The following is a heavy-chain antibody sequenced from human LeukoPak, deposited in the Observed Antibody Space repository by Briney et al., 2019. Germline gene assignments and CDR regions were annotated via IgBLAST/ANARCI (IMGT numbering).Heavy chain of an antibody. V-gene: IGHV1-2*02. CDR2: INPNSGGT. D-gene: IGHD3-22*01. CDR1: GYTFTGYY. CDR3: ARDEGTYDYDSSGYYYNY. Sequence: ASVKVSCKASGYTFTGYYMHWVRQAPGQGLEWMGWINPNSGGTNYAQKFQGRVTMTRDTSISTAYMELSRLRSDDTAVYYCARDEGTYDYDSSGYYYNYWGQGTLVTVSS. J-gene: IGHJ4*02.